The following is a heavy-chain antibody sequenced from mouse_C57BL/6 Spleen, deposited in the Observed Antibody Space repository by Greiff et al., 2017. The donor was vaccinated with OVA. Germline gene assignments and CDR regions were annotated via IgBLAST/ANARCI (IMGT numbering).Heavy chain of an antibody. D-gene: IGHD1-1*01. CDR2: ISSGGDYI. Sequence: EVMLVESGEGLVKPGGSLKLSCAASGFTFSSYAMSWVRQTPEKRLEWVAYISSGGDYIYYADTVKGRFTISRDNARNTLYLQMSSLKSEDTAMYYCTRAPFDYYGSSWYFDVWGTGTTVTVSS. CDR3: TRAPFDYYGSSWYFDV. J-gene: IGHJ1*03. CDR1: GFTFSSYA. V-gene: IGHV5-9-1*02.